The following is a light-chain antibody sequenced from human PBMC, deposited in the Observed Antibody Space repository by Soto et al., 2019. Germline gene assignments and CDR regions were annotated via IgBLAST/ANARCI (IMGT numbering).Light chain of an antibody. CDR2: SNN. V-gene: IGLV1-44*01. CDR1: SSNIGSNT. J-gene: IGLJ2*01. CDR3: AAWDDSLNGHVA. Sequence: QAVVTQPPSASGTPGQRVTISCSGISSNIGSNTVNWYQHLPGTAPKLLIYSNNQRPSGVPDRFSGSKSGTSASLAISGLQSEDEADYYCAAWDDSLNGHVAFGGGTKLTV.